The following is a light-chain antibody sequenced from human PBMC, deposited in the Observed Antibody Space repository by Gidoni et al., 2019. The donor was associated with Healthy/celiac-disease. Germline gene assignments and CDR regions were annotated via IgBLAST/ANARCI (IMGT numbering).Light chain of an antibody. CDR3: KSYDSRTVV. V-gene: IGLV6-57*01. CDR2: EDN. Sequence: NFILPHPHSLSASPLQTVTISCTRSSGSIARNYVQWSQQRPGSSPTTVIYEDNQRPSGVPDRFSGAIDRSSKSASLTISGLKTEDEADYYCKSYDSRTVVFGGGTKLTVL. CDR1: SGSIARNY. J-gene: IGLJ2*01.